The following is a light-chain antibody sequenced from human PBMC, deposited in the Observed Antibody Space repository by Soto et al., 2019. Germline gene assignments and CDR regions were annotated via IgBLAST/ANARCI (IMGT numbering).Light chain of an antibody. V-gene: IGLV1-44*01. Sequence: QSVLTQPPSASGTPGQRVTISCSGSPSSIGTNTVNWYRQLPGTAPKLLIYGDNQRPSGVPDRFSGSKSGTSASLAISGLQSEDEAEYYCAAWDGSLNNVLFGGGTKLTVL. J-gene: IGLJ2*01. CDR1: PSSIGTNT. CDR3: AAWDGSLNNVL. CDR2: GDN.